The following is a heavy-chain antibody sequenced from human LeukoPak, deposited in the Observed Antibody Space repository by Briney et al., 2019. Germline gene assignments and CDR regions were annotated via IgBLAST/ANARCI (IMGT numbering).Heavy chain of an antibody. J-gene: IGHJ4*02. CDR3: ARDPYSSSLYFDY. CDR2: IYSGGST. Sequence: PGGSLRLSCAASGFTVSSNYMSWVRQAPGKGLEWVSVIYSGGSTYYADSAKGRFTISRDNSKNTLYLQMNSLRAEDTAVYYCARDPYSSSLYFDYWGQGTLVTVSS. CDR1: GFTVSSNY. D-gene: IGHD6-6*01. V-gene: IGHV3-66*02.